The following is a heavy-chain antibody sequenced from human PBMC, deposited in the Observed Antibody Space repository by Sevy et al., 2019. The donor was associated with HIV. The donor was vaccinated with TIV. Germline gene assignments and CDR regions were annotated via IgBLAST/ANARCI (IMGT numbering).Heavy chain of an antibody. V-gene: IGHV1-2*06. Sequence: ASVKVSCKASGYTFTGYYMHWVRQAPGQELEWMGRINPNSGGTNYAQKFQGRVTMTRDTSISTAYMELSRLRSDDTAVYYCARDLFYYYGMDVWGQGTTVTVSS. CDR3: ARDLFYYYGMDV. J-gene: IGHJ6*02. CDR2: INPNSGGT. CDR1: GYTFTGYY. D-gene: IGHD2-21*01.